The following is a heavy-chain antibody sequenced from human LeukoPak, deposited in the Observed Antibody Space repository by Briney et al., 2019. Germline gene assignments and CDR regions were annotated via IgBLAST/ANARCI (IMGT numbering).Heavy chain of an antibody. CDR2: ISSSSSYI. Sequence: GGSLRLSCAASGFTFSSYSMNWVRQAPGKGLEWVSSISSSSSYIKYADSVKGRFTISRDNAKNSLYLQMNSLRPGDTAVYYCARGGKAAAADVLDIWGQGTMVTVSS. J-gene: IGHJ3*02. CDR1: GFTFSSYS. V-gene: IGHV3-21*01. D-gene: IGHD6-13*01. CDR3: ARGGKAAAADVLDI.